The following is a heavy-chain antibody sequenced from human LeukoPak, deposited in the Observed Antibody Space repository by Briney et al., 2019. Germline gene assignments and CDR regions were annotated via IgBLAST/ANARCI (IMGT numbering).Heavy chain of an antibody. V-gene: IGHV1-46*01. CDR1: GYTFTSYY. Sequence: ASVKASCKASGYTFTSYYMHWVRQAPGQGLEWMGIINPSGGSTSYAQKFQGRVTMTTDTSTSTAYMELRSLRSDDTAVYYCARAQNYYYYYMDVWGKGTTVTVSS. CDR2: INPSGGST. J-gene: IGHJ6*03. CDR3: ARAQNYYYYYMDV.